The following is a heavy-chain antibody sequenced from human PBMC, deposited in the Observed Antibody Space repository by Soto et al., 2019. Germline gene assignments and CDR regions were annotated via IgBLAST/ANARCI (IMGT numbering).Heavy chain of an antibody. CDR1: GGTFSSYA. V-gene: IGHV1-69*01. D-gene: IGHD2-2*01. CDR2: IIPIFGTA. J-gene: IGHJ6*02. Sequence: QVQLVQSGAEVKKPGSSVKVSCKASGGTFSSYAISWVRQAPGQGPEWMGGIIPIFGTANYAQKFQGRVTITADESTSTAYMELSSLRSEDTAVYYCARQVVPAAPGPLGYYYGMDVWGQGTTVTVSS. CDR3: ARQVVPAAPGPLGYYYGMDV.